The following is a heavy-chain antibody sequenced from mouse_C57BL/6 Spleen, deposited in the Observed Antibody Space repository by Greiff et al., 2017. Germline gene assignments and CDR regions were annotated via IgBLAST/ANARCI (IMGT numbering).Heavy chain of an antibody. CDR3: ARGTGTPFYYYAMDY. CDR2: IYPGSGST. V-gene: IGHV1-55*01. J-gene: IGHJ4*01. CDR1: GYTFTSYW. D-gene: IGHD4-1*01. Sequence: VQLQESGAELVKPGASVKMSCKASGYTFTSYWITWVKQRPGQGLEWIGDIYPGSGSTNYNEKFKSKATLTVDTSSSTAYMQLSSLTSEDSAVYYCARGTGTPFYYYAMDYWGQGTSVTVSS.